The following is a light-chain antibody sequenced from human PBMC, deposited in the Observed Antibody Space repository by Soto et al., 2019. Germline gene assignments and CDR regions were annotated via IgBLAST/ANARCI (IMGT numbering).Light chain of an antibody. CDR2: AAS. CDR3: QQCDDFIT. J-gene: IGKJ4*01. CDR1: QGISSW. Sequence: DLQMTQSPSSVSASVGDRVTITCRASQGISSWLGWYQQKPGKAPKLLIYAASSLQSGVPSRFSGSGSGRSFTFTISSLQPEDIATYYCQQCDDFITFGGGTRIEIK. V-gene: IGKV1-12*01.